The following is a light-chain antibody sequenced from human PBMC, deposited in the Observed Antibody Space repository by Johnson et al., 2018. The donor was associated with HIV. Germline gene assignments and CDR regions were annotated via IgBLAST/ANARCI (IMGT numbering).Light chain of an antibody. CDR2: DNN. V-gene: IGLV1-51*01. Sequence: QSVLTQPPSVSAAPGQKVTISCSGSSSNIGRNYVSWYQQLPGTAPKLLIFDNNTRPSGIPDRFSASKSGTSATLGITGLQTGDEADYYCGTWDSSLSAYVFGTGTKVTVL. J-gene: IGLJ1*01. CDR3: GTWDSSLSAYV. CDR1: SSNIGRNY.